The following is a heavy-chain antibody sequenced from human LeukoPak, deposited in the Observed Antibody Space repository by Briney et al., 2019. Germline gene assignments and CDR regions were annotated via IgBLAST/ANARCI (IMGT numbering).Heavy chain of an antibody. V-gene: IGHV4-28*01. J-gene: IGHJ4*02. CDR2: IYHSGTT. D-gene: IGHD3-10*01. CDR1: GYSVTSSSW. CDR3: ARKENVYYYFDY. Sequence: SETLSLTCAVSGYSVTSSSWWGWIRQPPGKGPEWIGYIYHSGTTYYNPSLQSRVTMSVDTSKNQFSLKLSSVTAVDTAVYYCARKENVYYYFDYWGQGTLVTVSS.